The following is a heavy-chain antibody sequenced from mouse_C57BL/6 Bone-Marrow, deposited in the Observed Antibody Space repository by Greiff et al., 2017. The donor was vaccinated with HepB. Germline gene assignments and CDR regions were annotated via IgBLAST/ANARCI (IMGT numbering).Heavy chain of an antibody. V-gene: IGHV1-55*01. CDR3: ARRYYGWFAY. Sequence: QVQLQQPGAELVKPGASVKMSCKASGYTFTSYWITWVKQRPGQGLEWIGDIYPGSGSTNYNEKFKSKATLTVDTSSSTAYMERSSLTSEDSAVYYCARRYYGWFAYWGQGTLVTVSA. CDR2: IYPGSGST. CDR1: GYTFTSYW. J-gene: IGHJ3*01. D-gene: IGHD1-1*01.